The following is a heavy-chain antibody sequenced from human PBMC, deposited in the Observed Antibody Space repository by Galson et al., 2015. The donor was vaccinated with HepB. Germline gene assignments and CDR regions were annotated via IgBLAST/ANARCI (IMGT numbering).Heavy chain of an antibody. CDR2: ISSGGST. D-gene: IGHD3-16*01. CDR3: ARARMGFDY. CDR1: GFTVSSNY. V-gene: IGHV3-66*01. Sequence: SLRLSCAASGFTVSSNYMSWVRQAPGKWLEWVSAISSGGSTYYSDAVKGRCTISRDNTKNTLYLQMNSLITEDTAVYYCARARMGFDYWGQGTLVTVSS. J-gene: IGHJ4*02.